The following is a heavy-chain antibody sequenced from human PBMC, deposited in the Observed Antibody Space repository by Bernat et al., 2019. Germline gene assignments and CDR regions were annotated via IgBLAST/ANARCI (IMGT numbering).Heavy chain of an antibody. V-gene: IGHV3-48*02. Sequence: EVQLVESGGGLVPPGGSLRLSCAASGLTFSDYSMSWVRQAPGMGLEWVSYISSSGSNIYYADSVKGRFTISRDSAKNSLYLQMNSLRDEDTAVYYCAGGPWYHYNKDAWGKGTTVTVSS. CDR3: AGGPWYHYNKDA. CDR2: ISSSGSNI. J-gene: IGHJ6*03. CDR1: GLTFSDYS.